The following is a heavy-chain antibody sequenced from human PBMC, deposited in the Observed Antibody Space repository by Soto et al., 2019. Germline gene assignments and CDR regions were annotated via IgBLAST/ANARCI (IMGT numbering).Heavy chain of an antibody. Sequence: QVQLQQGGAGVLKPSETLSLTCAVYGGSFSGYYWSWIRQPPGKGLEWIAEINHSGSSNYNPSLKSRVTISVDTSKNQFSVTLSSVTAADTAVYYCARGSGGNSVNFDYWGQGTLVTVSS. CDR2: INHSGSS. D-gene: IGHD1-26*01. CDR3: ARGSGGNSVNFDY. V-gene: IGHV4-34*01. J-gene: IGHJ4*02. CDR1: GGSFSGYY.